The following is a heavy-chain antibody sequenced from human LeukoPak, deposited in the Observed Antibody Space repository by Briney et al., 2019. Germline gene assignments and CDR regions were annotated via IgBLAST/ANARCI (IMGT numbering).Heavy chain of an antibody. CDR3: ARRGEAMDPFDY. Sequence: GESLKISCKGSGYSFTSYWIAWVRQMPGKGLEWMGIIYPDDSDTRYSPSFQGQVTISADKSINTAYLQWSSLKASDTAIYYCARRGEAMDPFDYWGQGTLVTVSS. V-gene: IGHV5-51*01. D-gene: IGHD5-18*01. J-gene: IGHJ4*02. CDR1: GYSFTSYW. CDR2: IYPDDSDT.